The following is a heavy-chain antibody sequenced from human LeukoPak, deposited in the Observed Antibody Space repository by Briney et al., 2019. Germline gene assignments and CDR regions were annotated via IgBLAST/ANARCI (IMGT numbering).Heavy chain of an antibody. CDR1: GYTFTSYY. V-gene: IGHV1-46*01. J-gene: IGHJ5*02. Sequence: ASVKVSCKASGYTFTSYYMHWVRQAPGQGLEWMGIINPSGGSTSYAQKFQGRVTITTDESTSTAYMELSSLRSEDTAVYYCARHAYDFWSGYLPDADNWFDPWGQGTLVTVSS. D-gene: IGHD3-3*01. CDR3: ARHAYDFWSGYLPDADNWFDP. CDR2: INPSGGST.